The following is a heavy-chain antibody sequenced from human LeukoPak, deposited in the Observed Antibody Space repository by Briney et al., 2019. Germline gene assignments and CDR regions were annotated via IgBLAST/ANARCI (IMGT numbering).Heavy chain of an antibody. V-gene: IGHV4-34*01. Sequence: PSETLSLTCAVYGRSFSGYYWSWIRQPPGKGLEWIGAINHSGSTNYNPSLKSRVTISVDTSKNQFSLKLSSVTAADTAVYYCARGSPYYYGSGNWFDPWGQGTLVTVSS. CDR2: INHSGST. CDR3: ARGSPYYYGSGNWFDP. J-gene: IGHJ5*02. CDR1: GRSFSGYY. D-gene: IGHD3-10*01.